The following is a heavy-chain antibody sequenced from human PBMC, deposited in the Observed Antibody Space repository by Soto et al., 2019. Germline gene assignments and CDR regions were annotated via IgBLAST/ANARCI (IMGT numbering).Heavy chain of an antibody. Sequence: ASVKVSCKASGYTFTSYAMHWVRQAPGQRLEWMGWINAGNGNTKYSQKFQGRVTMTRDTSASTAYMQLSSLRSEDTAVYYCARGATIFGVVRDDGMDVWGQGTTVAVSS. V-gene: IGHV1-3*01. CDR1: GYTFTSYA. CDR2: INAGNGNT. D-gene: IGHD3-3*01. CDR3: ARGATIFGVVRDDGMDV. J-gene: IGHJ6*02.